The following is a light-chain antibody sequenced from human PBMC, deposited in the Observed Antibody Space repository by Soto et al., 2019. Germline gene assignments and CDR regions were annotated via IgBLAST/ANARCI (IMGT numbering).Light chain of an antibody. J-gene: IGKJ5*01. CDR2: DTS. CDR1: QSVSNNY. CDR3: QQRQYWPSIT. Sequence: ELVLTQSQGTPTLPPGARPTLSCRASQSVSNNYLAWYQQKPGQAPRLLIYDTSNRATGVPDRSSGSRSGTDFTLTISRLQPEDWAIYYGQQRQYWPSITVGKGTKLDIK. V-gene: IGKV3D-20*02.